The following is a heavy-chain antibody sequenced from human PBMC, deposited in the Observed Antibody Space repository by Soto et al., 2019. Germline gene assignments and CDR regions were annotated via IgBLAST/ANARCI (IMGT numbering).Heavy chain of an antibody. V-gene: IGHV3-23*01. CDR1: GFTFSSYA. Sequence: EVQLLESGGGLVQPGESLRHSCAASGFTFSSYAMSWVRQAPGKGLEWVSVISGSDDSTYYADSVKGRFNISRDNSQHPLTLQMHSIRAEAPAVQSLTKRISSSTIDYWCQGTLVTVSS. CDR2: ISGSDDST. CDR3: TKRISSSTIDY. D-gene: IGHD6-6*01. J-gene: IGHJ4*02.